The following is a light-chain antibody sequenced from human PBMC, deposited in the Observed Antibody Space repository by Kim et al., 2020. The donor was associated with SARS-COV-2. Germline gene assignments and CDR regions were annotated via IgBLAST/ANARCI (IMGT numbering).Light chain of an antibody. J-gene: IGLJ2*01. CDR2: DNN. V-gene: IGLV1-51*01. CDR1: NSNIGQNY. Sequence: GPKITISCSGSNSNIGQNYVSWYQQFPGTAPKLLIYDNNKRHSGIPNRFTGSKSGTSATLGITGLQTGDEADYYCGTWDSSLNGLVFGGGTQLTVL. CDR3: GTWDSSLNGLV.